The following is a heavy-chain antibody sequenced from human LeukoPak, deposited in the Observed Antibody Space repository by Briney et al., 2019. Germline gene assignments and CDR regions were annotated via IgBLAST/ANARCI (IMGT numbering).Heavy chain of an antibody. V-gene: IGHV3-7*01. CDR3: AREYSSGWYSYYYYYMDV. CDR2: IKQDGSEK. Sequence: GGSLRLSCAASGFTVSSNSMSWVRQAPGKGLEWVANIKQDGSEKYYVDSVKGRFTISRDNAKNSLYLQMNSLRAEDTAVYYCAREYSSGWYSYYYYYMDVWGKGTTVTVSS. J-gene: IGHJ6*03. D-gene: IGHD6-19*01. CDR1: GFTVSSNS.